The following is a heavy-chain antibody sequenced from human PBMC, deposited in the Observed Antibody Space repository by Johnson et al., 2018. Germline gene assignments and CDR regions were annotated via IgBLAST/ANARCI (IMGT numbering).Heavy chain of an antibody. D-gene: IGHD2-15*01. V-gene: IGHV3-33*01. J-gene: IGHJ6*02. CDR3: AREREGSLFYYGMDV. Sequence: QVQLVQSGGGVVQPGKSLRLSCIASGFTFSNFDMHWVRQAPGKGLEWVAGLWYDGRNEYYVDSVKGRVIISRENSKNTLYLQMNSLRAEGAAVYYCAREREGSLFYYGMDVWGQGTTVTVSS. CDR2: LWYDGRNE. CDR1: GFTFSNFD.